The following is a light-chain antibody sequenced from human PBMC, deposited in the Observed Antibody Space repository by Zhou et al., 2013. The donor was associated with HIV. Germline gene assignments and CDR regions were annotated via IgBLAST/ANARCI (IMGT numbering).Light chain of an antibody. CDR1: QTIISY. V-gene: IGKV1-39*01. CDR3: QQYKSDYS. CDR2: AAS. Sequence: DIQMTQSPSSLSASVGDRVTITCRASQTIISYLNWYQQKPGKAPKLLIYAASSLQGGVPSRFSGSGSGTEFTLTISSLQPDDFATYYCQQYKSDYSFGQGTKLEIK. J-gene: IGKJ2*03.